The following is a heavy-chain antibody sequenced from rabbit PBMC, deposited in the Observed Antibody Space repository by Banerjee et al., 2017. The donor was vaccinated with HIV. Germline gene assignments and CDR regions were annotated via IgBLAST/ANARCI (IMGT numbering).Heavy chain of an antibody. V-gene: IGHV1S7*01. D-gene: IGHD4-1*01. CDR1: GIDFTNYY. J-gene: IGHJ4*01. CDR3: ARDLDGVIGWNFGW. CDR2: IYAARGTT. Sequence: QLTETGGGLVQPGGSLTLSCKASGIDFTNYYINWVRQAPGKGLEWIGIIYAARGTTDYASWVNGRFTISSDNAQSTVDLKMTSLTAADTATYFCARDLDGVIGWNFGWWGPGTLVTVS.